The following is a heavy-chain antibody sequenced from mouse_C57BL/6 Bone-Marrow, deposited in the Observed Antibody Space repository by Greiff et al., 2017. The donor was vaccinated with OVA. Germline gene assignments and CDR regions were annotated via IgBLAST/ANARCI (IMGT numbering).Heavy chain of an antibody. D-gene: IGHD1-2*01. V-gene: IGHV1-9*01. CDR1: GYTFTGYW. CDR2: ILPGSGST. Sequence: VQLVESGAELMKPGASVKLSCKATGYTFTGYWIEWVKQRPGHGLEWIGEILPGSGSTNYNEKFKGKATFTVDTSSNTAYMQLSSLTTEDSAIYYCAREALLRHFDYWGQGTTLTVSS. J-gene: IGHJ2*01. CDR3: AREALLRHFDY.